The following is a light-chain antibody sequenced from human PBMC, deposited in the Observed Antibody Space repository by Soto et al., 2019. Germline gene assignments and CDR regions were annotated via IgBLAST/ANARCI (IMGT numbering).Light chain of an antibody. V-gene: IGKV3-15*01. CDR3: QQYNNWHLT. CDR1: QSISSN. J-gene: IGKJ5*01. CDR2: CAS. Sequence: DIVRTHSPATLSVSPGERATLSGSASQSISSNLACYQQKPGQTPRLLIDCASTRATGISSRYSGSGSVTEFNITISCLQSEDLAVYHCQQYNNWHLTFGQETRLEIK.